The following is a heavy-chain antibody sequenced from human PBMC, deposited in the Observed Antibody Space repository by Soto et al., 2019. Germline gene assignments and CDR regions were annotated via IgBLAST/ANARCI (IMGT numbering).Heavy chain of an antibody. CDR3: ARVGVSGGSLEH. V-gene: IGHV6-1*01. CDR2: TYYRSKWYN. J-gene: IGHJ1*01. CDR1: GDSVSSNSAA. D-gene: IGHD3-10*01. Sequence: QVQLQRSGPGLVKPSQTLSLTCAISGDSVSSNSAAWNWIRQSPSKGLEWPGRTYYRSKWYNHYAVSVKSRITLNPDTSNNQVSLLLNSVTPEDTAVYYCARVGVSGGSLEHWGQGTLVTVSS.